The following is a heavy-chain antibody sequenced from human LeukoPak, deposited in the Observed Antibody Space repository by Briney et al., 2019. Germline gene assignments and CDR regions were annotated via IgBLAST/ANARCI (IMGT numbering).Heavy chain of an antibody. Sequence: GASVKVSCKASGYTFTSYDINWVRQAPGQGLEWMGWINPNSGGTNYVQKFQGRVTMTRDTSISTAYMELSRLRSDDTAVYYCAREKPVHSSSWDNWGQGTLVTVSS. CDR3: AREKPVHSSSWDN. J-gene: IGHJ4*02. D-gene: IGHD6-13*01. CDR2: INPNSGGT. V-gene: IGHV1-2*02. CDR1: GYTFTSYD.